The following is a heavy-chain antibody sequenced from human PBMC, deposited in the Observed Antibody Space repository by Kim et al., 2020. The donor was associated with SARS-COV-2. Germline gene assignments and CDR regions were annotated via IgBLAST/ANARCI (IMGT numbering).Heavy chain of an antibody. Sequence: SETLSLTCTVSGGSISSSSYYWGWIRQPPGKGLEWIGSIYYSGSTYYNPSLKSRVTISVDTSKNQFSLKLSSVTAADTAVYYCARHPLPAFWSGYADFWGQGTLVTVSS. CDR2: IYYSGST. D-gene: IGHD3-3*01. CDR3: ARHPLPAFWSGYADF. V-gene: IGHV4-39*01. CDR1: GGSISSSSYY. J-gene: IGHJ4*02.